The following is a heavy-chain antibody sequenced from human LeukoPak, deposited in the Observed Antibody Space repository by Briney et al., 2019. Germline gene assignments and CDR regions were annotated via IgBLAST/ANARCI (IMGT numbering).Heavy chain of an antibody. CDR1: GGSISSGSYY. CDR2: IYTSGST. V-gene: IGHV4-61*02. Sequence: SETLSLTCTVSGGSISSGSYYWSWIRQPAGKGLEWIGRIYTSGSTNYNPSLKSRVTISVDTSKNQFSLKLSSVTAADTAVYYCARRRRFGELFDYWGQGTLVTVSS. CDR3: ARRRRFGELFDY. D-gene: IGHD3-10*01. J-gene: IGHJ4*02.